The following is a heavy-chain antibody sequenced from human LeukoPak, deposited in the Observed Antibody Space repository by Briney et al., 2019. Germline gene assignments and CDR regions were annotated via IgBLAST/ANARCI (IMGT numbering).Heavy chain of an antibody. D-gene: IGHD3-10*01. CDR2: ISYDGSNK. Sequence: GGSLRLSCAASGFTFSSYGMHWVRQAPGKGLEWVAVISYDGSNKYYADSVKGRFTISRDNSKSTLYLQMNSLRAEDTAVYYCAKEHYGLDYWGQGTLVTVSS. V-gene: IGHV3-30*18. CDR1: GFTFSSYG. CDR3: AKEHYGLDY. J-gene: IGHJ4*02.